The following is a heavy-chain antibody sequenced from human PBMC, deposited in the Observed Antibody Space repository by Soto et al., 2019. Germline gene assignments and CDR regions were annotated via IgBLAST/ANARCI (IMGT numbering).Heavy chain of an antibody. CDR3: AAGELLCSGNIKNWFAP. CDR1: GFTFTSSA. D-gene: IGHD3-10*02. CDR2: IVVGSGNT. Sequence: ASVKVSCKASGFTFTSSAMQWVRQARGQRLEWIGWIVVGSGNTNYAQKFQERVTITRDMSTSTAYMELSSLRSEDTAGYYCAAGELLCSGNIKNWFAPGGQGTLVTVSS. J-gene: IGHJ5*02. V-gene: IGHV1-58*02.